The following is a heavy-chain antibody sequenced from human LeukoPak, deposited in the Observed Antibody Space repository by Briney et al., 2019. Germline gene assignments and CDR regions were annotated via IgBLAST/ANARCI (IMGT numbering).Heavy chain of an antibody. CDR3: ARVPLSHGNVVVAATSWAFDI. CDR2: IIPIFGTA. Sequence: GASVKVSCKASGGTFSSYAISWVRQAPGQGLEWMGGIIPIFGTANYAQKFQGRVTITTDESTSTAYMELSSLRSEDTAVYYCARVPLSHGNVVVAATSWAFDIWGQGTMVTVSS. CDR1: GGTFSSYA. V-gene: IGHV1-69*05. D-gene: IGHD2-15*01. J-gene: IGHJ3*02.